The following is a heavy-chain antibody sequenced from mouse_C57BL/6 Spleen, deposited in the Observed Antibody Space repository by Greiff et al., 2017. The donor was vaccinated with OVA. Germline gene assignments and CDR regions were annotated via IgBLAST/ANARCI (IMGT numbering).Heavy chain of an antibody. D-gene: IGHD2-3*01. J-gene: IGHJ3*01. CDR3: VRNGYYEEFAY. V-gene: IGHV10-1*01. CDR2: IRSKSNNYAT. CDR1: GFSFNTYA. Sequence: EVQLVESGGGLVQPKGSLKLSCAASGFSFNTYAMNWVRQAPGKGLEWVARIRSKSNNYATYYAESVKDRFTISRDDSESMLYLQMNNLKTEDTAMYYCVRNGYYEEFAYWGQGTLVTVSA.